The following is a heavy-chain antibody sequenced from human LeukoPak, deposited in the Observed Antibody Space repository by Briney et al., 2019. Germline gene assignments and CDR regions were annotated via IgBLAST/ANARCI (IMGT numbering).Heavy chain of an antibody. CDR2: ISWNSGSI. CDR1: GFTFDDYA. Sequence: HPGGSLRLSCAASGFTFDDYAMHWVRHAPGKGLEWVSGISWNSGSIGYADSVKGRFTISRDNAKNTLYLQMNSLRAEDTAVYYCAGDRGVAVAGDYWGQGTLVTVSS. D-gene: IGHD6-19*01. CDR3: AGDRGVAVAGDY. V-gene: IGHV3-9*01. J-gene: IGHJ4*02.